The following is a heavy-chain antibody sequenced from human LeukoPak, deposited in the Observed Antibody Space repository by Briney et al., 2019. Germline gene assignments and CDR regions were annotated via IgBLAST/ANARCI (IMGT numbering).Heavy chain of an antibody. CDR1: GYTFTSYW. J-gene: IGHJ4*02. CDR2: IYPGDSHT. CDR3: ARYSDCTSTNCYGDN. Sequence: GESLKISRKASGYTFTSYWIGWVRQMPGKGLEWMGLIYPGDSHTKYSPSFQGQVTISADKSINTAYLQWSSLKASDTAMYYCARYSDCTSTNCYGDNWGQGALVTVSS. V-gene: IGHV5-51*01. D-gene: IGHD2-2*01.